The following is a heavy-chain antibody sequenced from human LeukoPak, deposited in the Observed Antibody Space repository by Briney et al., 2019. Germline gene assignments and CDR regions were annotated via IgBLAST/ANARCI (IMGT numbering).Heavy chain of an antibody. CDR2: IYYSGST. V-gene: IGHV4-59*08. CDR1: GGSISSYY. J-gene: IGHJ6*02. Sequence: SETLSLTCTVSGGSISSYYWSWIRQPPGKGLEWIGYIYYSGSTNYNPSLKSRVTISVDTSKNQFSLKLSSVTAADTAVYYCARQGRRFGGQFFYYGMDVWGQGTTVTVSS. D-gene: IGHD3-10*01. CDR3: ARQGRRFGGQFFYYGMDV.